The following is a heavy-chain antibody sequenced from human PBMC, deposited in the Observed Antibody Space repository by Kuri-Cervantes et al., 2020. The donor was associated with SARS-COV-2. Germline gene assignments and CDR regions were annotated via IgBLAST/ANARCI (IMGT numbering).Heavy chain of an antibody. CDR3: ARSRYSSGWYYPDY. Sequence: ASVKVSCKASGYTFTSYYMHWVRQAPGQGLEWMGIINPSGGSTNYAQKFQGRVTITADESTSTAYMELSSLRSEDTAVYYCARSRYSSGWYYPDYWGQGTLVTVSS. CDR1: GYTFTSYY. CDR2: INPSGGST. J-gene: IGHJ4*02. V-gene: IGHV1-46*01. D-gene: IGHD6-19*01.